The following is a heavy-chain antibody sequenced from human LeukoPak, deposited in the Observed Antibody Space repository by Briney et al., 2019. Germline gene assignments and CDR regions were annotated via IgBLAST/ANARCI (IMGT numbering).Heavy chain of an antibody. V-gene: IGHV4-59*08. D-gene: IGHD3-9*01. Sequence: SETLSLTCTVSGGSISSYYWSWIRQSPGKGLEWIGYIYYSGNTNYNPSLKSRVTISVDTSKNQFSLKLSSVTAADTAVYYCARSKILTGYTDYWGQGTLVTVSS. CDR1: GGSISSYY. CDR3: ARSKILTGYTDY. J-gene: IGHJ4*02. CDR2: IYYSGNT.